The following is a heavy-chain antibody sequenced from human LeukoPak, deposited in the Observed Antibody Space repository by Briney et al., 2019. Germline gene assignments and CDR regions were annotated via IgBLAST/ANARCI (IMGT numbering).Heavy chain of an antibody. Sequence: TGGCLRLSCAASGFTFSSYAMSWVRQAPGKGLEWVSAISGSGSSTYYADSVKGRFTISRDNSKNTLYLQMNSLRAEDTVVYYFAKPIAVADALYMWGQRPGVTVSS. D-gene: IGHD6-19*01. CDR3: AKPIAVADALYM. CDR2: ISGSGSST. J-gene: IGHJ3*02. V-gene: IGHV3-23*01. CDR1: GFTFSSYA.